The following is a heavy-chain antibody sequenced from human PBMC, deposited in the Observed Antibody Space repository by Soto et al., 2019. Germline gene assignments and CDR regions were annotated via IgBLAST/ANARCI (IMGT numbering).Heavy chain of an antibody. D-gene: IGHD4-17*01. V-gene: IGHV4-59*01. Sequence: SETLSLTCTVSGGSISSYYWSWIRQPPGKGLEWIGYIYYSGSTNYNPSLKSRVTISVDTSKNQFSLKLSSVTAADTAVYYCARDTDYYGMDVWGQGTTVTVS. CDR2: IYYSGST. CDR1: GGSISSYY. CDR3: ARDTDYYGMDV. J-gene: IGHJ6*02.